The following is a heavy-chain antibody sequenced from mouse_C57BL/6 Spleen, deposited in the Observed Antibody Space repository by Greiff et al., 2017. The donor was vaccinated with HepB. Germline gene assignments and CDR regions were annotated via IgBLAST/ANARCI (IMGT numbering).Heavy chain of an antibody. D-gene: IGHD1-1*01. Sequence: QVQLQQSGAELVKPGASVKISCKASGYAFSSYWMNWVKQRPGKGLEWIGQIYPGDGDTNYNGKFKGKATLTADKSSSTAYMQLSSLTSEDSAVYFCARRPYYYGSFDYWGRGTTLTVSS. V-gene: IGHV1-80*01. CDR1: GYAFSSYW. J-gene: IGHJ2*01. CDR3: ARRPYYYGSFDY. CDR2: IYPGDGDT.